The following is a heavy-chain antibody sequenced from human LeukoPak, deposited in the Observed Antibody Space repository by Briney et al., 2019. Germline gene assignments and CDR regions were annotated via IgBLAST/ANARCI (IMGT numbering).Heavy chain of an antibody. Sequence: PSETLSLTCTVSGGSITNYYWSWIRQPPGKGLEWIGFSYYNGNTNYNPSLKSRVTISVDMSKNQFSLSLRSVTAADTAVYYCAREDCSGGSCYFLGKYYFDYWGQGTLVTVSS. J-gene: IGHJ4*02. V-gene: IGHV4-59*01. CDR3: AREDCSGGSCYFLGKYYFDY. CDR2: SYYNGNT. CDR1: GGSITNYY. D-gene: IGHD2-15*01.